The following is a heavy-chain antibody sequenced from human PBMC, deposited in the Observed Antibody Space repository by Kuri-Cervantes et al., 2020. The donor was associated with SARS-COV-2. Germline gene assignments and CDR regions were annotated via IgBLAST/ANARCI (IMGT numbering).Heavy chain of an antibody. D-gene: IGHD4-17*01. CDR2: IYSSGNT. J-gene: IGHJ4*02. Sequence: SETLSLTCTVSGGSISDTYWSWIRQPPGKGLEWIGYIYSSGNTYYNPSVQSRVTMSVDTSKNQFSLKLSSVTAADTAVYYCARATVTPKVGLFFFDYWGQGTLVTVSS. CDR3: ARATVTPKVGLFFFDY. CDR1: GGSISDTY. V-gene: IGHV4-59*12.